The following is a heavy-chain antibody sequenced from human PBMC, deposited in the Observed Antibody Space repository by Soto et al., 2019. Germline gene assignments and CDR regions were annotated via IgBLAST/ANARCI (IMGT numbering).Heavy chain of an antibody. CDR3: CILEGA. CDR1: GLTFGDHY. Sequence: PGGSLTLSCAVSGLTFGDHYMEWVRQAPGKGLEWVARARNKAKGYSTDFAASVNGRFTISRDESKKSLNLQMTSLMTEDTAVYYCCILEGAWGQGPLVIVSS. J-gene: IGHJ5*02. V-gene: IGHV3-72*01. CDR2: ARNKAKGYST. D-gene: IGHD3-3*01.